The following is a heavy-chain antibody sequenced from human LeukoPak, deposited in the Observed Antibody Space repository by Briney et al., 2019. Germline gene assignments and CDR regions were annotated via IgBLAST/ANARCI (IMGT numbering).Heavy chain of an antibody. CDR3: AREVGSGWYYFDY. V-gene: IGHV3-7*01. CDR1: GFTFSSYW. J-gene: IGHJ4*02. CDR2: IKQDGSEK. D-gene: IGHD6-19*01. Sequence: PGGSPRLSCAASGFTFSSYWMSWVRQAPGKGLEWVANIKQDGSEKYYVDSVKGRFTISRDNAKNSLYLQMNSLRAEDTAVYYCAREVGSGWYYFDYWGQGTLVTVSS.